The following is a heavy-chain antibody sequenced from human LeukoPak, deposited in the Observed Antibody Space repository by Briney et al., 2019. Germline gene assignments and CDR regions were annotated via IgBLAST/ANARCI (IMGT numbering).Heavy chain of an antibody. Sequence: ASVRVSCKTSGYTFIAYYLHWVRQAPGQGLEWMGWIYPNSGATLYVQQFQGRVTLTWDTSISTAYMELNSLRSDDTAVYYCARIGQQLPTGFWGQGTLVIVSS. D-gene: IGHD6-13*01. CDR1: GYTFIAYY. CDR3: ARIGQQLPTGF. CDR2: IYPNSGAT. J-gene: IGHJ4*02. V-gene: IGHV1-2*02.